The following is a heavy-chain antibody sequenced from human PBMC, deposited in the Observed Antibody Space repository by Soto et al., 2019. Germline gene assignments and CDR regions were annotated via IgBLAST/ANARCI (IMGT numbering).Heavy chain of an antibody. CDR3: ARGQEGIVATH. CDR1: GGSLTGYY. Sequence: QVHLQQWGAGLLKPSETLSLTCAVNGGSLTGYYWSWIRQPPGEGLEWVGEIKDGGVTNYSPSLKGRVTMSADTSKNKFSLKLNTVTAADTAVYYCARGQEGIVATHWDQGTLVTVSS. D-gene: IGHD5-12*01. CDR2: IKDGGVT. V-gene: IGHV4-34*01. J-gene: IGHJ4*02.